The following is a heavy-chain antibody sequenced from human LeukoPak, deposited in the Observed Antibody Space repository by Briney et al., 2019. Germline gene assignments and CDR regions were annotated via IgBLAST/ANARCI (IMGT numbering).Heavy chain of an antibody. Sequence: GASVKVSCKASGYTFTGYYMHWVRQAPGQGLEWMGWINPNSGGTNYAQKFQGRVTMTRDTSISTAYMELSRLRSDDTAVYYCARGLSYYDSSGWVDYWGQGTLVTVSS. CDR1: GYTFTGYY. D-gene: IGHD3-22*01. V-gene: IGHV1-2*02. CDR3: ARGLSYYDSSGWVDY. J-gene: IGHJ4*02. CDR2: INPNSGGT.